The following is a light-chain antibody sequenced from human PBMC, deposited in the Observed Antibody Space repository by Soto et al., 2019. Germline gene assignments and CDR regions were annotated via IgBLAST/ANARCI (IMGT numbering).Light chain of an antibody. CDR2: AAT. CDR1: QSIGSY. J-gene: IGKJ3*01. CDR3: QQSYSVPFFS. Sequence: DIQMTQSPSSLSASVGDRVTITCRASQSIGSYLNWFQQKPGKDPNLLIYAATSLQSGVPSRFSGSGSGTDFALTISSLQPQDFATYYSQQSYSVPFFSFGPGTKVNIK. V-gene: IGKV1-39*01.